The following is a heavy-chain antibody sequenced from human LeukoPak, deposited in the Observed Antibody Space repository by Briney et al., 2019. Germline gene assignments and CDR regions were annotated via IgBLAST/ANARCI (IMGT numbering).Heavy chain of an antibody. J-gene: IGHJ5*02. CDR1: GYTFTSYG. D-gene: IGHD6-6*01. Sequence: GASVAVSCKASGYTFTSYGISWVRQARGQGLEWMGWISAYNGNTNYAQKLQGRVTMTTDTSTSTAYMELRSLRSDDTAVYYCALIAARLSILFDPWGQGTLVTVSS. CDR3: ALIAARLSILFDP. CDR2: ISAYNGNT. V-gene: IGHV1-18*01.